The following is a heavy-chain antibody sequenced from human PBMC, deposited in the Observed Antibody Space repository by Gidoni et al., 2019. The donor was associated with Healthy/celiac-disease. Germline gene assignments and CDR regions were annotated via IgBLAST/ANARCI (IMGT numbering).Heavy chain of an antibody. D-gene: IGHD6-19*01. J-gene: IGHJ6*02. CDR1: GFTFSSYA. CDR2: ISYDGSNK. V-gene: IGHV3-30-3*01. Sequence: QVQLVESGGGVVQPGRSLRLSCAASGFTFSSYAMHWVRQAPGKGLEWVAVISYDGSNKYYADSVKGRFTISRDNSKNTLYLQMNSLRAEDTAVYYCARSVAVAGTKPYYYYGMDVWGQGTTVTVSS. CDR3: ARSVAVAGTKPYYYYGMDV.